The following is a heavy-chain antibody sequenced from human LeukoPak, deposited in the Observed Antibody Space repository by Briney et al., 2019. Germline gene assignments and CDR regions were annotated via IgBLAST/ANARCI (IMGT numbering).Heavy chain of an antibody. CDR1: GFTFASYA. V-gene: IGHV3-23*01. Sequence: GGSLRLSCAASGFTFASYAVNWVRQAPGKGLEWVSAISGDGTFIYYAESVKGRFTISRDSSKSTVYLQMNSLRAEDTAIYYCVRVDGSSLSRARFDYWGPGTLVTASS. J-gene: IGHJ4*02. D-gene: IGHD6-6*01. CDR2: ISGDGTFI. CDR3: VRVDGSSLSRARFDY.